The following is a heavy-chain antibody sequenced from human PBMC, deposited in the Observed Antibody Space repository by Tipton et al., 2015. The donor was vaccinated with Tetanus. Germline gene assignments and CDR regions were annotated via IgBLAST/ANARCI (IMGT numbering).Heavy chain of an antibody. CDR2: VSSDGSKK. CDR3: AKDLAAYCGGDCFSFDY. V-gene: IGHV3-30*18. CDR1: GFTFSSYG. J-gene: IGHJ4*02. Sequence: SLRLSCAASGFTFSSYGIHWVRQAPGKGLEWVAFVSSDGSKKYYADSVKGRITISRDNSKNTVSLQMNRLRPEDTAVHYCAKDLAAYCGGDCFSFDYWGQGTLVTVSS. D-gene: IGHD2-21*02.